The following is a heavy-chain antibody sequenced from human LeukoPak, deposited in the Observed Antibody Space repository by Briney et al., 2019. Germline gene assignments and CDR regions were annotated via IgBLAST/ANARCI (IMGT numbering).Heavy chain of an antibody. Sequence: SETLSLTCTVSGGSISSYYWSWIRQPPGKGLEWIGYIYYSGSTNYNPSLKSRVTISVDTSKNQFSLKLSSVTAADTAVYYCARHKRDGYNPFDYWGQGTLVTVSS. CDR3: ARHKRDGYNPFDY. D-gene: IGHD5-24*01. CDR2: IYYSGST. CDR1: GGSISSYY. V-gene: IGHV4-59*08. J-gene: IGHJ4*02.